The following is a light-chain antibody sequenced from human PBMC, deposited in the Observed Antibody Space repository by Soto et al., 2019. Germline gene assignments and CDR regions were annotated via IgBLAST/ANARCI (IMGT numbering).Light chain of an antibody. CDR1: SSDVGAYNY. Sequence: QSALTQPASVSGSLGQSITISCSGTSSDVGAYNYVSWYQQHPGKAPKLMIYDVSNRPSGVSNRFSGSKSGNTASLTISGLQAEDEADYYCNSYTSSSTLNYVFGTGTKVTVL. V-gene: IGLV2-14*01. CDR2: DVS. J-gene: IGLJ1*01. CDR3: NSYTSSSTLNYV.